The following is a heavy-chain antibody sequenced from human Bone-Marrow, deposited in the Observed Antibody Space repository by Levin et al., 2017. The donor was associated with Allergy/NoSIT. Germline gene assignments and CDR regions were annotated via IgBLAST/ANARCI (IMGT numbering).Heavy chain of an antibody. J-gene: IGHJ5*02. CDR1: DGSISSSGFY. V-gene: IGHV4-31*03. CDR2: IFYRGNT. CDR3: ARTAGYCTSASCLGWFDP. D-gene: IGHD2-2*01. Sequence: SETLSLTCTVSDGSISSSGFYWTWIRQHPEKGLEWLGYIFYRGNTYYSPSLKSRVTISVDTFKNQFSLKLTSVTAADTAVYYCARTAGYCTSASCLGWFDPWGQGVQVTVSS.